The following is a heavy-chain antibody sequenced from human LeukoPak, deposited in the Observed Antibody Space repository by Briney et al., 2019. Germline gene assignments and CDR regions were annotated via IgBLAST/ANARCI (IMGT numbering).Heavy chain of an antibody. CDR1: GFTFSSYS. CDR3: ARDGCSSTSCESDY. J-gene: IGHJ4*02. D-gene: IGHD2-2*01. CDR2: ISSSSSYI. V-gene: IGHV3-21*01. Sequence: GGSLRLSCAASGFTFSSYSMNWVRQAPGKGLEWVSSISSSSSYIYYADSVKGRFTISRDNAKNSLYLQLNSLRAEDTAVYYCARDGCSSTSCESDYWGQGTLVTVSS.